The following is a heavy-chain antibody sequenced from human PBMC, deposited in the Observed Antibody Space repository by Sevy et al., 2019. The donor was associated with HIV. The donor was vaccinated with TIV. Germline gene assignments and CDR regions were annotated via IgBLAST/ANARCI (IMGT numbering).Heavy chain of an antibody. D-gene: IGHD3-9*01. J-gene: IGHJ3*02. CDR2: IYHSGST. V-gene: IGHV4-4*02. CDR3: ARAELRYFDWTSRGAFDI. CDR1: GGSISSSNW. Sequence: SESLSLTCAVSGGSISSSNWWSWVRQPPGKGLEWIGEIYHSGSTNYNPSLKSRVTISVDKSKNQSSLRLSSVTAADTAVYYCARAELRYFDWTSRGAFDIWGQGTMVTVSS.